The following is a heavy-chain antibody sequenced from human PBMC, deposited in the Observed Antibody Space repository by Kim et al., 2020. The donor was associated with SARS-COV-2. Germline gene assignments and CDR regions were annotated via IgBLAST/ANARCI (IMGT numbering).Heavy chain of an antibody. V-gene: IGHV1-2*02. CDR1: GYTFTDYY. Sequence: ASVKVSCKASGYTFTDYYIHWVRQAPGQGLEWMGWINPNGGGTKSAQKFQGRVTMTRDTSISTAYMELTRLTSDDMAVYYCTRLGYTGYDCGWFDPWGQGTLVTVSS. CDR3: TRLGYTGYDCGWFDP. CDR2: INPNGGGT. D-gene: IGHD5-12*01. J-gene: IGHJ5*02.